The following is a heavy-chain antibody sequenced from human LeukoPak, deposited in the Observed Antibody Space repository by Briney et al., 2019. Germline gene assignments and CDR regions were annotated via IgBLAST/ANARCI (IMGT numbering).Heavy chain of an antibody. CDR3: ATSFRDREEKIDY. D-gene: IGHD1-14*01. CDR2: IKQDGSEK. J-gene: IGHJ4*02. Sequence: GGSLRLSCAASGFTFSSYWMSWVRQAPGKGLEWVANIKQDGSEKYYVDSLKGRFTISRDNAKNSLYLQMSGLRAEDTAVYYCATSFRDREEKIDYWGQGTLVTVSS. V-gene: IGHV3-7*01. CDR1: GFTFSSYW.